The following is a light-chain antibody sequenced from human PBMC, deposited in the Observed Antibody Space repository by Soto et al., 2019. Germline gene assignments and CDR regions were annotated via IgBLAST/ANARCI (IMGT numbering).Light chain of an antibody. J-gene: IGLJ1*01. CDR2: DVS. CDR1: SSDVGGYNY. CDR3: YSYTTSSTYV. V-gene: IGLV2-14*01. Sequence: QSVLTQPASVSGSPGQSITISCTGTSSDVGGYNYVSWYQQHPAKVPKLMIYDVSNRPSGVSDRFSGSKSGNTASLTISGLQAEDEAAYYCYSYTTSSTYVFGTGTKVTVL.